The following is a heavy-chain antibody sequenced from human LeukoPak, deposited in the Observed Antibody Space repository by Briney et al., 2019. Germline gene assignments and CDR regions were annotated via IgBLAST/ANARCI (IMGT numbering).Heavy chain of an antibody. CDR3: ARPYYYDSRIDP. V-gene: IGHV4-30-4*01. Sequence: SQTLSLTCTVSGGSISSGDYYWSWIRQPPGKGLEWIAYMYYSGSTYYNPSLKSRVTMSADTSKNQLSLQLSSVTAADTAVYYCARPYYYDSRIDPWGQGILVTVSS. J-gene: IGHJ5*02. CDR2: MYYSGST. D-gene: IGHD3-22*01. CDR1: GGSISSGDYY.